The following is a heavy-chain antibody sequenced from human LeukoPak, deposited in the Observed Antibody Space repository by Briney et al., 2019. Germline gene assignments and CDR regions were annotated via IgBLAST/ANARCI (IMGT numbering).Heavy chain of an antibody. CDR2: IYTGGST. CDR3: ARDRPDWGLASDY. V-gene: IGHV3-66*01. J-gene: IGHJ4*02. Sequence: GGSLRLSCAASGFTVSNNYMSWVRQAPGKGLEWVSVIYTGGSTYYEESVRDRFTISRDKSKNTLYLQMNTLRAEDTAVYYCARDRPDWGLASDYWGQGTLVTVCS. CDR1: GFTVSNNY. D-gene: IGHD7-27*01.